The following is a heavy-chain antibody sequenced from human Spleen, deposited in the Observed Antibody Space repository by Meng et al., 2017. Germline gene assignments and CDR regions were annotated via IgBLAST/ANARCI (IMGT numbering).Heavy chain of an antibody. CDR1: GFTFSSYG. V-gene: IGHV3-33*01. D-gene: IGHD1-14*01. CDR2: IWYDGSKK. Sequence: GESLKISCAASGFTFSSYGMHWVRQAPGKGLEWLVIIWYDGSKKYYADSVKGRFTISRDNAKHSLSLQMNSPRAEDTAVYYCAGGRIIHWGQGTLVTVSS. J-gene: IGHJ4*02. CDR3: AGGRIIH.